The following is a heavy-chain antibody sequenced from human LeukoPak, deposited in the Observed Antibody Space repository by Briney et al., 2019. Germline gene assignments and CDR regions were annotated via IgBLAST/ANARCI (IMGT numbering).Heavy chain of an antibody. Sequence: PGGSLRLSCAASGFTFSSYAMHWVRQAPGKGLEYVSAISSNGGSTYYADSVKGRFTISRDNSKNTLYLQMGSLRAEDMAVYYCARGAGYCSGSSCHKGVDVWGQGTTVTVSS. CDR3: ARGAGYCSGSSCHKGVDV. CDR2: ISSNGGST. D-gene: IGHD2-15*01. J-gene: IGHJ6*02. V-gene: IGHV3-64*02. CDR1: GFTFSSYA.